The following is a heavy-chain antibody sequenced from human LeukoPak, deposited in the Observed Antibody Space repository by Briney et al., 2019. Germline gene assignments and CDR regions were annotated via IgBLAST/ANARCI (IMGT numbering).Heavy chain of an antibody. CDR2: INHSGST. CDR1: GGSFSGYY. D-gene: IGHD6-13*01. Sequence: PSETLSLTCAVYGGSFSGYYWSWIRQPPGNGLEWIGEINHSGSTNYNPSLKSRVTISVDTSKNQFSLKLSSVTAADTAVYYCARDTSAAAGTLDYWGQGTLVTVSS. CDR3: ARDTSAAAGTLDY. V-gene: IGHV4-34*01. J-gene: IGHJ4*02.